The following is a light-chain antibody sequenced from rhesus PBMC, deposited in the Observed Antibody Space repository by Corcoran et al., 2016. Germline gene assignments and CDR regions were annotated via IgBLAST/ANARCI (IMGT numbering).Light chain of an antibody. CDR3: QQYNSAPRT. Sequence: DIQMTQSPSSLSASVGDRVTITCRASPGIRSWLDWYQQKPGKAPNLLIYKASSLQSGIPPRFSGSGSGTDFTLTISSLQPEDVATDYCQQYNSAPRTFGQGTKVEIK. CDR1: PGIRSW. V-gene: IGKV1-21*01. CDR2: KAS. J-gene: IGKJ1*01.